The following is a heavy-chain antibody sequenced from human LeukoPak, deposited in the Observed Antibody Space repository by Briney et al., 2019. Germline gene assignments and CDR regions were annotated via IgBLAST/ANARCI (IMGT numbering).Heavy chain of an antibody. D-gene: IGHD3-9*01. CDR1: GYTFTTYY. V-gene: IGHV1-2*02. Sequence: ASVKVSCKASGYTFTTYYMRWVRQAPGQGLEWMGWINPNSGGTNYVQEFQGRVTMTRDTSISTAYMELSRLRSDDTAVYYCARSYDILTGYYPFDYWGQGTLVTVSS. CDR2: INPNSGGT. J-gene: IGHJ4*02. CDR3: ARSYDILTGYYPFDY.